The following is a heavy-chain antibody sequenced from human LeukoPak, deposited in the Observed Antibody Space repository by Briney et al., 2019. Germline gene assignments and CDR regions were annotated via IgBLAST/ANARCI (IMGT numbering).Heavy chain of an antibody. CDR3: ARRLGFGGPRKTYFDD. CDR1: GYSFTSYW. Sequence: GESLKISCKGSGYSFTSYWIGWVRQMPGKGLEWMGIIYPGDSDTRYSPSFQGQVTISADKSISTAYLQWSSLRASDTAMYYCARRLGFGGPRKTYFDDWGQGTLVTVSS. CDR2: IYPGDSDT. D-gene: IGHD3-10*01. V-gene: IGHV5-51*01. J-gene: IGHJ4*02.